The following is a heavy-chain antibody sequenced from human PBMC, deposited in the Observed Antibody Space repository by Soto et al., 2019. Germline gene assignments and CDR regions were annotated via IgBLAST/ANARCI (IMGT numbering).Heavy chain of an antibody. CDR2: IIPIFGTA. Sequence: SVKVSCKASGPTFSRYAISWVRQAPGQGLEWMGGIIPIFGTANYAQKFQGRVTITADESTSTAYMELSSLRSEDTAVYYCARGLSNYAHYYYYYGMDVWGQGTTVNVAS. CDR3: ARGLSNYAHYYYYYGMDV. CDR1: GPTFSRYA. D-gene: IGHD4-4*01. J-gene: IGHJ6*02. V-gene: IGHV1-69*13.